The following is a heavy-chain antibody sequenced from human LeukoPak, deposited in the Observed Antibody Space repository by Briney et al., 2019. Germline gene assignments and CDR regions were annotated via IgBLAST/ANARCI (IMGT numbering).Heavy chain of an antibody. Sequence: ASVKVSCKASGGTFSSYAISWVRQAPGQGLEWMGRIIPILGIANYAQKFQGRVTITADKSTSTAYMELSSLRSEDTAVYYCAASRSGWYLNKRNFDYWGQGTLVTVSS. J-gene: IGHJ4*02. CDR1: GGTFSSYA. CDR2: IIPILGIA. D-gene: IGHD6-19*01. V-gene: IGHV1-69*04. CDR3: AASRSGWYLNKRNFDY.